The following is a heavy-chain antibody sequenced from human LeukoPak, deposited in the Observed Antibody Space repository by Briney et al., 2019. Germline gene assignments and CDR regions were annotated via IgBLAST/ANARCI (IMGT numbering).Heavy chain of an antibody. J-gene: IGHJ4*02. Sequence: NPSETLSLTCTVSGGSISTYYWSWIRQPPGKGLDWIGYISSSGRTNYNPSFKSRVTISIGASKNQFSLDLRSVTAADTAVYYCARGERWFGEPYYFDYWGQGTLVTVSS. D-gene: IGHD3-10*01. CDR3: ARGERWFGEPYYFDY. CDR2: ISSSGRT. V-gene: IGHV4-59*01. CDR1: GGSISTYY.